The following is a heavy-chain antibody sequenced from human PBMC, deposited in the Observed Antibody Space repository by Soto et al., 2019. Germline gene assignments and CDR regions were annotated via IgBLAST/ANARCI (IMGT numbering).Heavy chain of an antibody. V-gene: IGHV3-23*01. CDR1: GFTFSSYA. D-gene: IGHD2-2*01. CDR3: ANGLEYCSSTSCYGYYYYYMDV. Sequence: GGSLRLSCAASGFTFSSYAMSWVRQVPGKGLEWVSAISGAGGSTYYADSVKGRFTISRDNSKNTLYLQMNSLRAEDTAVYYCANGLEYCSSTSCYGYYYYYMDVGGKGTTVTVSS. CDR2: ISGAGGST. J-gene: IGHJ6*03.